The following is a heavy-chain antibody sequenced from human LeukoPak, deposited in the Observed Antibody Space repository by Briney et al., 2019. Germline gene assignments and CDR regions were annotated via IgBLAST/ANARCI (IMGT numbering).Heavy chain of an antibody. CDR3: ARDQGIAAPIDF. CDR2: INHSGST. V-gene: IGHV4-34*01. CDR1: GGSFSGYY. J-gene: IGHJ4*02. D-gene: IGHD6-13*01. Sequence: SSETLSLTCAVYGGSFSGYYWSWIRQPPGKGLEWIGEINHSGSTNYNPSLKSRVTISVDTSKNQFSLKLSSVTDADTAVYYCARDQGIAAPIDFWGQGTLVTVSS.